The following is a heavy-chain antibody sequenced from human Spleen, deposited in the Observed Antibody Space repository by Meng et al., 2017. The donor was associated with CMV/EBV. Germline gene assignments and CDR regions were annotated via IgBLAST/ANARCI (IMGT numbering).Heavy chain of an antibody. CDR2: INWNGGST. J-gene: IGHJ4*02. CDR3: ARHLVDMRRGSRSPSDY. V-gene: IGHV3-20*03. CDR1: FTFDDYG. Sequence: FTFDDYGMSWVRQAPGKGLEWVSGINWNGGSTGYADSVKGRFTISRDNAKNSLYLQMNSLRAEDTALYYCARHLVDMRRGSRSPSDYWGQGTLVTVSS. D-gene: IGHD5-12*01.